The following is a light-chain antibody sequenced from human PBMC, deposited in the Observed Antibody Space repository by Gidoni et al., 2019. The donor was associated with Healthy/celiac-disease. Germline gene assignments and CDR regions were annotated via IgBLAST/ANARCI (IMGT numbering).Light chain of an antibody. CDR1: QSVLYSSNNKNY. CDR2: WAS. V-gene: IGKV4-1*01. J-gene: IGKJ2*04. CDR3: QQYYSTPCS. Sequence: DIVMTQSPDSLAVSLGERDTINCKSSQSVLYSSNNKNYLAWYQQKPGQPPKLLIYWASTRESGVPDRFSGSGSCTDFTLTIISLQAEDVAVYYCQQYYSTPCSFGQGTKLEIK.